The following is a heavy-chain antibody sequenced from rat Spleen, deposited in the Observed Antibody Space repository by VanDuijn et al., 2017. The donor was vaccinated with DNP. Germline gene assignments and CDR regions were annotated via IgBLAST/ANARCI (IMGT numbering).Heavy chain of an antibody. Sequence: EVQLQESGSGLVKPSQSLSLTCSVTGYSITSNFWGWIRKFPGNKMEYIGHISYSGSTNYNPSLKSRISITRDTAKNHFFLQLNSVTTEDTATYYCARWTRYFDYWGQGVMVTVSS. CDR3: ARWTRYFDY. J-gene: IGHJ2*01. D-gene: IGHD1-7*01. CDR1: GYSITSNF. CDR2: ISYSGST. V-gene: IGHV3-1*01.